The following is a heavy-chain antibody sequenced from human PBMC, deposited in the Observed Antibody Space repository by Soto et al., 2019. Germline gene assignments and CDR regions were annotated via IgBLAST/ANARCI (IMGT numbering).Heavy chain of an antibody. CDR3: AKDRGIGAAGS. D-gene: IGHD6-13*01. V-gene: IGHV4-4*02. J-gene: IGHJ5*02. Sequence: SETLSLTCAVYGGSIASTNGWSWVRQPPGKGLEWIGEIYHSGTTNYNPSLKSRVTISVDKSKNQYSLKVISVTAADTAVYYCAKDRGIGAAGSWGQGALVTVSS. CDR1: GGSIASTNG. CDR2: IYHSGTT.